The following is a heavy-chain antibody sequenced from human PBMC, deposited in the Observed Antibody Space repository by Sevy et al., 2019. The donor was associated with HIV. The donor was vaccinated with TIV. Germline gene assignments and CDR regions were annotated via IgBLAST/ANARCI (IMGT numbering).Heavy chain of an antibody. D-gene: IGHD3-3*01. CDR3: GRGGSGDVWNYGYRYYGMDV. CDR1: GDTFNTFD. CDR2: LSPKRGST. V-gene: IGHV1-8*02. J-gene: IGHJ6*02. Sequence: ASVKVSCKASGDTFNTFDINWVRQAPGQGLEWMGWLSPKRGSTGFAQKFQGRLTMTRDTSINTAYMELSSLTSEDPAVYYCGRGGSGDVWNYGYRYYGMDVWGQGTTVTVSS.